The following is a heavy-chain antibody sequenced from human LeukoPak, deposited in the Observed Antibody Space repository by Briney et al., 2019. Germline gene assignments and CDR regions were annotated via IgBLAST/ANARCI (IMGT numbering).Heavy chain of an antibody. CDR2: IYYSGST. Sequence: SQTLSLTCTVSGGSISSGGYYWSWIRQHPGKGLEWIGYIYYSGSTYYNPSLKSRVTISVDTSKNQCSLKLSSVTAADTAVYYCARDHNYGGNSGFGWFDPWGQGTLVTVSS. V-gene: IGHV4-31*03. CDR3: ARDHNYGGNSGFGWFDP. CDR1: GGSISSGGYY. J-gene: IGHJ5*02. D-gene: IGHD4-23*01.